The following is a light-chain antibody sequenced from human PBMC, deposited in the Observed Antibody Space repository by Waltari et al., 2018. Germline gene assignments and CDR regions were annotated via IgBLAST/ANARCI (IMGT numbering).Light chain of an antibody. CDR3: HQYYTTPCT. J-gene: IGKJ2*02. Sequence: DFVMTQFADSVAVSLGERATIHCQSLRSVLHSPNNKDYSAWYQQKPGQPPKLLIYWASTRASGVPDRFSGSGSRTDFTLTISSLQAEDVAVYYCHQYYTTPCTFGQGTKLEIK. CDR2: WAS. V-gene: IGKV4-1*01. CDR1: RSVLHSPNNKDY.